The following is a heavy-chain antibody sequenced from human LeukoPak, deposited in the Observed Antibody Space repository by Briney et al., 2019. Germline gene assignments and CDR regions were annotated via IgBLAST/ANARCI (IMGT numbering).Heavy chain of an antibody. CDR1: GYSISSGYY. J-gene: IGHJ4*02. D-gene: IGHD5-18*01. CDR3: ARSNYGYPDY. V-gene: IGHV4-38-2*01. CDR2: IYHSGST. Sequence: SETLSLTCAVSGYSISSGYYWGWIRQPPGKGLEWIGSIYHSGSTYYNPSLKSRVTISVDTSKNQFSLKLSSATAADTAVYYCARSNYGYPDYWGQGTLVTVSS.